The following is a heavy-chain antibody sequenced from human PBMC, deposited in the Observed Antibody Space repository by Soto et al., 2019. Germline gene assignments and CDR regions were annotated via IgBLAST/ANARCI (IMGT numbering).Heavy chain of an antibody. CDR3: AHRQGSIVVNGDNWFDP. V-gene: IGHV2-5*02. D-gene: IGHD1-26*01. J-gene: IGHJ5*02. Sequence: QITLKKSGPTLVKPTQTLTLTCTFSGFSLSTTGVGVGWIRQPPGKALEWLALMYWADYKRYSPSLKSRLTITKDTSENQVVLTMTNMYPVDTATYYCAHRQGSIVVNGDNWFDPWGQGTLVTVFS. CDR2: MYWADYK. CDR1: GFSLSTTGVG.